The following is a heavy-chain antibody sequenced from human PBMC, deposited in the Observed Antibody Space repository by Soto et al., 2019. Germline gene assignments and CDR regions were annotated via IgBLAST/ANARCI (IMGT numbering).Heavy chain of an antibody. CDR1: GFTFSSYG. CDR2: IWYDGSNK. Sequence: QVQLVESGGGVVQPGRSLRLSCAASGFTFSSYGMHWVRQAPGKGLEWVAVIWYDGSNKYYADSVKGRFTISRDNSKNTLYLQMNSLRAEDTAVYYCARVGYYDILTGVSRYYYYGMDVWGQGTTVSVSS. J-gene: IGHJ6*02. CDR3: ARVGYYDILTGVSRYYYYGMDV. D-gene: IGHD3-9*01. V-gene: IGHV3-33*01.